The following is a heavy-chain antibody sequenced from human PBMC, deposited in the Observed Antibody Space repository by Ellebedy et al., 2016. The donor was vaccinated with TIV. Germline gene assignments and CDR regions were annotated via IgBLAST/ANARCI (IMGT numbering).Heavy chain of an antibody. J-gene: IGHJ6*02. CDR1: GFTFNSYW. V-gene: IGHV3-7*03. CDR2: INHDGSRI. Sequence: GGSLRLSCAASGFTFNSYWMSWVRQAPGKGLEWVANINHDGSRIYYVDSVKGRFTISGDNAKNSVYLRMNTLRVEDTAVYHCVRDGAYGDYSPGYDGMGVWGQGTTVTVSS. D-gene: IGHD3-22*01. CDR3: VRDGAYGDYSPGYDGMGV.